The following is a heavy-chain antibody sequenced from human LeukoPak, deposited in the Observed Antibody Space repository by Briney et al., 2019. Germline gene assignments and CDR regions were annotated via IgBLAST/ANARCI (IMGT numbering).Heavy chain of an antibody. J-gene: IGHJ4*02. D-gene: IGHD3-9*01. V-gene: IGHV3-23*01. CDR2: ITGSGGNT. Sequence: GGSLRLSCAASGFTFINAWMSWVRQAPGKGLEWVSAITGSGGNTYYADSVKGRFTISRDNSKNTVFLQMNSLRAEDTAVYYCAKWGDYDVLTGYYVSDYWGQGTLVTVSS. CDR3: AKWGDYDVLTGYYVSDY. CDR1: GFTFINAW.